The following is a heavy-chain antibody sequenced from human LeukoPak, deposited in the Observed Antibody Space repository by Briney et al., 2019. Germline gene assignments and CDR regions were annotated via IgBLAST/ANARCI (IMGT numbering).Heavy chain of an antibody. CDR3: ARGSYDYVWGSYRFPLDY. J-gene: IGHJ4*02. V-gene: IGHV1-69*05. CDR1: GGTFSSYA. D-gene: IGHD3-16*02. Sequence: SVKVSCKASGGTFSSYAISWLRQAPGQGLEWMGGIIPIFGTANYAQKFQGRVTITTDESTSTAYMELSSLRSEDTAVYYCARGSYDYVWGSYRFPLDYWGQGTLVTVSS. CDR2: IIPIFGTA.